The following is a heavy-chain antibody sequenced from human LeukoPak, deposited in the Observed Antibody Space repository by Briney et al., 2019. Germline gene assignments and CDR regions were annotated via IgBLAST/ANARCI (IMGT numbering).Heavy chain of an antibody. V-gene: IGHV4-59*01. CDR3: ARSARIAAAGNQFDY. Sequence: PSETLSLTCTVSGGSISSYYWSWIRQPPVKGLEWIGYIYYSGSTNYNPSLKSRVTISVDTSKNQFSLKLSSVTAADTAVYYCARSARIAAAGNQFDYWGQGTLVTVSS. CDR1: GGSISSYY. D-gene: IGHD6-13*01. J-gene: IGHJ4*02. CDR2: IYYSGST.